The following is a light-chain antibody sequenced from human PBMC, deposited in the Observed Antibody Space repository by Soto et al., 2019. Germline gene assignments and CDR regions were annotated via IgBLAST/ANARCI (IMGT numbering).Light chain of an antibody. CDR1: QNINIY. CDR2: TAS. CDR3: QQSSVTPT. Sequence: IQLTQSPSSLSASVGDRVTIACRASQNINIYLNWYQHKPGRAPNLLIYTASTLQSGVPSRFSGSGSGTDFTLTITSLQPEDFAIYYCQQSSVTPTFGQGTKVEIK. J-gene: IGKJ1*01. V-gene: IGKV1-39*01.